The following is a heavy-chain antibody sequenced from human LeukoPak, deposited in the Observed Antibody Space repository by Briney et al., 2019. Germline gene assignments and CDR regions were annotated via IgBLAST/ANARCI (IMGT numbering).Heavy chain of an antibody. CDR1: GFTFSSYA. V-gene: IGHV3-23*01. CDR2: ISGSGGST. J-gene: IGHJ6*03. D-gene: IGHD1-26*01. Sequence: PGGSLRLSCAASGFTFSSYAMSWVRQAPGKGLEWVSAISGSGGSTYYADSVKGRFTISRDNSKNTLYLQMNSLRAEDTAVYYCAKDSGSGYYYYYYMDVWGEGTTVTVSS. CDR3: AKDSGSGYYYYYYMDV.